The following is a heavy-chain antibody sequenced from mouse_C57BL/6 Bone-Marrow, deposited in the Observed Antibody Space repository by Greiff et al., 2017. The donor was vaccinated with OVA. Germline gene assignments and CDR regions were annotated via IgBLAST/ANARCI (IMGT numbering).Heavy chain of an antibody. CDR3: AGRRDYDGGFAY. CDR1: GFTFSDYG. J-gene: IGHJ3*01. V-gene: IGHV5-15*04. Sequence: EVHLVESGGGLVQPGASLKLSCAASGFTFSDYGMAWVRQAPRKGPEWVAFISNLAYSIYYADTVTGRSTISSENAKNTLYLENSLLSSEDTALYYCAGRRDYDGGFAYWGKGTLVTVSA. CDR2: ISNLAYSI. D-gene: IGHD2-4*01.